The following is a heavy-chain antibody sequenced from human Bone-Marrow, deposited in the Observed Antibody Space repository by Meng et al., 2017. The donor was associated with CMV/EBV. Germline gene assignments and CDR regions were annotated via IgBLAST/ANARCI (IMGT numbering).Heavy chain of an antibody. V-gene: IGHV3-7*01. D-gene: IGHD3-16*01. J-gene: IGHJ6*02. CDR3: AKDATTTWGDYYYGMDV. CDR2: IKQDGTEK. CDR1: GFTFSSYW. Sequence: GGSLRLSCAASGFTFSSYWMSWVRQAPGKGLEWVANIKQDGTEKYYVDSVKGRFTISRDNSKNTLYLQMNSLRAEDTAVYYCAKDATTTWGDYYYGMDVWGQGTTVTVSS.